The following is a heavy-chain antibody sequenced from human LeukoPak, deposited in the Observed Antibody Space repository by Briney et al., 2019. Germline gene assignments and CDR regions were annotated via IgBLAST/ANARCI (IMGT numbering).Heavy chain of an antibody. D-gene: IGHD5-12*01. Sequence: GASVKVSCKAAEYTFTGYYMHWVRQAPGQGLEWMGWINPNSGGTNYAQKFQGRVTMTRDTSISTAYMELSGLRSDDMAVYFCAGKASESGYFSYWGQGTLVTVSS. CDR1: EYTFTGYY. J-gene: IGHJ4*02. CDR2: INPNSGGT. CDR3: AGKASESGYFSY. V-gene: IGHV1-2*02.